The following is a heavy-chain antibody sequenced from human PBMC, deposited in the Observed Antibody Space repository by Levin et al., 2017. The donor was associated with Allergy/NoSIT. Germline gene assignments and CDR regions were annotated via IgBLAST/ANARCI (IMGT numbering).Heavy chain of an antibody. J-gene: IGHJ4*02. V-gene: IGHV2-5*01. Sequence: SGPTLVKPTQTLTLTCTFSGFSLNNDGVAVGWIRQPPGKALEWPALIYWNENKRYSQSLQSRLTITKDTSKNQLVLTVTDMDPVGTATYCCAHRLDWHGGFDYWGQGTLVTVSS. CDR2: IYWNENK. CDR3: AHRLDWHGGFDY. D-gene: IGHD3-9*01. CDR1: GFSLNNDGVA.